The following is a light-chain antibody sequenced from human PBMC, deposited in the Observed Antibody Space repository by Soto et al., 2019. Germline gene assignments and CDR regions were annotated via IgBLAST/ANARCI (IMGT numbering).Light chain of an antibody. CDR3: SSYTSSITYV. Sequence: QSALTQPASVSGSPGQSITISCTGISSDVGGYNYVSWYQQHPGKAPKLMIYEVTNRPSGVSNRFSGSKSGNTASLTISGLQADDEADYYCSSYTSSITYVFGTGTKLTVL. V-gene: IGLV2-14*01. CDR2: EVT. J-gene: IGLJ1*01. CDR1: SSDVGGYNY.